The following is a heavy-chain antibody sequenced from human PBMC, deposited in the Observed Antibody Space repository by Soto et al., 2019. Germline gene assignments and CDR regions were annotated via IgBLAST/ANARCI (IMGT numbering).Heavy chain of an antibody. CDR1: GFTVSSNY. D-gene: IGHD3-3*01. CDR2: IYSGGST. CDR3: AREEAYEAFDI. Sequence: ESGGGLVQPGGSLRLSCAASGFTVSSNYMSWVRQAPGKGLEWVSVIYSGGSTYYADSVKGRFTISRDNSKNTLYLQMNSLRAEDTAVYYCAREEAYEAFDIWGQGTMVTVSS. V-gene: IGHV3-66*01. J-gene: IGHJ3*02.